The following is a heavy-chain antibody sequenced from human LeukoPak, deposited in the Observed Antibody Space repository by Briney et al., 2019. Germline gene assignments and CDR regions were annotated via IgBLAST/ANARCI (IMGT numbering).Heavy chain of an antibody. CDR2: MKQDGSGK. Sequence: GGSLRLSCAASGFTFSSYWMSWVRQAPGRGLEWVANMKQDGSGKYYVDSVKGRFTISRDNAKNSLYLQMNSLRAEDTAVYYCARDFIAADPPWFDPWGQGTLVTVSS. D-gene: IGHD6-13*01. J-gene: IGHJ5*02. V-gene: IGHV3-7*01. CDR3: ARDFIAADPPWFDP. CDR1: GFTFSSYW.